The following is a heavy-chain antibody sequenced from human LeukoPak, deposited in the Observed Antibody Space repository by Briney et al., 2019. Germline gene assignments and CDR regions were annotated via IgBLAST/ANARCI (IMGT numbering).Heavy chain of an antibody. CDR2: ISYDGSNK. V-gene: IGHV3-30*04. D-gene: IGHD3-10*01. CDR1: GFTFSSYA. J-gene: IGHJ4*02. CDR3: AREYYGSGSYSEGFDY. Sequence: PGGSLRLSCSASGFTFSSYAMHWVRQAPGKGLEWVAVISYDGSNKYYADSVKGRFTISRDNSKNTLYLQMNSLRAEDTAVYDCAREYYGSGSYSEGFDYWGQGTLVTVSS.